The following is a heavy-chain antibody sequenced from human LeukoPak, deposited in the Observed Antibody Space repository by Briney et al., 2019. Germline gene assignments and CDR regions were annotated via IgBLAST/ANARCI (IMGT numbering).Heavy chain of an antibody. CDR1: GFTFSNYW. V-gene: IGHV3-7*01. CDR2: MKEDGSEK. CDR3: ARDRGYSNFDY. Sequence: GSLRLSCAASGFTFSNYWMSWVRQAPGKGLEWVANMKEDGSEKNYVDSVKGRLTISRDNAQDSLYLQMNSLRAEETVVYYCARDRGYSNFDYWGQGTLVTVSS. D-gene: IGHD4-11*01. J-gene: IGHJ4*02.